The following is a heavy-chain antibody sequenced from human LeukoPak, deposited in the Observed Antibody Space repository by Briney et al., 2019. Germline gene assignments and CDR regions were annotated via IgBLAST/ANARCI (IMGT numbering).Heavy chain of an antibody. Sequence: GRSLRLSCAASGFTFDDYAMHWVRQAPGKGLEWVSGISWNSGSIGYADSVKGRFTISRDNAKNSLYLQMNSLRAEDTALYYCAKDLGHRCGYSGYGGDAFDIWGQGTMVTVSS. CDR3: AKDLGHRCGYSGYGGDAFDI. CDR1: GFTFDDYA. D-gene: IGHD5-12*01. V-gene: IGHV3-9*01. J-gene: IGHJ3*02. CDR2: ISWNSGSI.